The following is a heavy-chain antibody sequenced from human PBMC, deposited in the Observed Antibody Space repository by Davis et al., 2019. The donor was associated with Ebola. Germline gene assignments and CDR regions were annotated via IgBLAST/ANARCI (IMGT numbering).Heavy chain of an antibody. J-gene: IGHJ4*02. CDR1: GYTFSGYY. CDR3: ARPWGLARLDY. Sequence: ASVKVSCKASGYTFSGYYMHWVRQAPGQGLEWMGRINPNIGGTKYAQQFQGRVTMTWDTSISTAYMELNSLTSDDTAVYYCARPWGLARLDYWGQGTLVTVSS. D-gene: IGHD7-27*01. V-gene: IGHV1-2*06. CDR2: INPNIGGT.